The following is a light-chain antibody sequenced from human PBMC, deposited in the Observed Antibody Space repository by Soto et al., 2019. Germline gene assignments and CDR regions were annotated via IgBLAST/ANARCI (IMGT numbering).Light chain of an antibody. CDR3: LQDYTYPLT. J-gene: IGKJ4*01. CDR1: QGVKND. Sequence: AIQMTQSPSSLSASVGDRVTITCRASQGVKNDLGWYQQRPGKAPKLLIYAASSLQSGVPSRFSGSGSGTDFTLTITSLQPEDFATYYCLQDYTYPLTFGGGTKVDIK. CDR2: AAS. V-gene: IGKV1-6*01.